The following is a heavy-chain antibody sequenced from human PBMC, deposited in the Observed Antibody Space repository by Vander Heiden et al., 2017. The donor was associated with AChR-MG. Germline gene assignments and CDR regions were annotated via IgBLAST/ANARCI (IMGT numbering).Heavy chain of an antibody. D-gene: IGHD3-9*01. CDR3: AKSTKPPLRYFDWQET. J-gene: IGHJ5*02. V-gene: IGHV3-23*01. CDR1: GFTFSSYA. Sequence: EVQLLESGGGLVQPGGSLRLSCAASGFTFSSYAMSWVRQAPGKGLEWVSAISGSGGSTYYADSVKGRFTISRDNSKNTLYLQMNSLRAEDTAVYYCAKSTKPPLRYFDWQETWGQGTLVTVSS. CDR2: ISGSGGST.